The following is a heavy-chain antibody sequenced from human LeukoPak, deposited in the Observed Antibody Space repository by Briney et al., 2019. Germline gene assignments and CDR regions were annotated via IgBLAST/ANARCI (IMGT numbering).Heavy chain of an antibody. V-gene: IGHV3-13*01. CDR3: ARVATERAGGVYYFDY. CDR2: LGTAGDT. D-gene: IGHD1-1*01. CDR1: GFTFSDYD. J-gene: IGHJ4*02. Sequence: HTGGSLRLSCAASGFTFSDYDMHWVRQATGKGLEWVSALGTAGDTYYTGSVKGRFTISRENAKNSLYLQMNSLRAGDTAVYYCARVATERAGGVYYFDYWGQGTLVTVSS.